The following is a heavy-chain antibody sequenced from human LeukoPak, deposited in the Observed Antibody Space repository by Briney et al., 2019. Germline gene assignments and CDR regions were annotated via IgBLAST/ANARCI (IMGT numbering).Heavy chain of an antibody. V-gene: IGHV4-38-2*01. Sequence: KPSETLSLTCAVSGYSISSGYYWGWIRQPPGKGLEWIGSIYHRGSTYYNPSLKSRLTISVDTSKNQFSLKLSSVTAADTAVYYCAGWVGELLPLFAYWGQGILVTVSS. CDR2: IYHRGST. CDR1: GYSISSGYY. CDR3: AGWVGELLPLFAY. J-gene: IGHJ4*02. D-gene: IGHD3-10*01.